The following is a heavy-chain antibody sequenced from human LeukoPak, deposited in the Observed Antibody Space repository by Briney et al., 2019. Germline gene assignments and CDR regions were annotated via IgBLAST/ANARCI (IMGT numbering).Heavy chain of an antibody. D-gene: IGHD4-17*01. J-gene: IGHJ4*02. CDR2: ISSSSSYI. CDR3: ARDRLHYGEYEKTLDY. CDR1: GGSFSGYY. V-gene: IGHV3-21*01. Sequence: PSETLSLTCAVYGGSFSGYYWSWIRQAPGKGLEWVLSISSSSSYIYYADSVKGRFTISRDNAKNSLYLQMNSLRVDDTAVYYCARDRLHYGEYEKTLDYWGQGTLVTVSS.